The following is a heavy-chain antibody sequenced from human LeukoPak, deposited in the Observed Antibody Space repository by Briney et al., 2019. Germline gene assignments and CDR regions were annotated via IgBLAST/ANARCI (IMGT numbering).Heavy chain of an antibody. V-gene: IGHV5-51*01. J-gene: IGHJ2*01. CDR3: ARLGGIAVAGSYWYFDL. D-gene: IGHD6-19*01. Sequence: GESLKISCKASGYSFTSYWIAWVRQMPGKGLEWMGIIHPGDSDSRYSPSFQGQVTFSNDKSISTAYLQWSSLKASDTAMYYCARLGGIAVAGSYWYFDLWGRGTLVTVSS. CDR2: IHPGDSDS. CDR1: GYSFTSYW.